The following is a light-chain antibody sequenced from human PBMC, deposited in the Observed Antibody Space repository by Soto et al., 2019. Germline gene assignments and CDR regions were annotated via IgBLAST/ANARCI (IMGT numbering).Light chain of an antibody. Sequence: QPVLTQPASVSGSPGQSITISCTGTSSDVGGYNLVSWYQQHPGNAPKLMIYEGSKRPSGVSNRFSGSRSGDTASLTISGLQAEDEADYYCCSYASGSTFVFGTGTKVTVL. CDR2: EGS. CDR1: SSDVGGYNL. J-gene: IGLJ1*01. CDR3: CSYASGSTFV. V-gene: IGLV2-23*01.